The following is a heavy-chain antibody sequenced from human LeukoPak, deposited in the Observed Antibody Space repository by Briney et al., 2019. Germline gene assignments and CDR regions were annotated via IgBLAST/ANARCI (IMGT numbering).Heavy chain of an antibody. CDR2: IKQDGSEK. J-gene: IGHJ5*02. V-gene: IGHV3-7*01. Sequence: GGSLRLSCAASRFTLSSYWMSWVRQAPGKGLEGVANIKQDGSEKYYVDSVKGRFTISRDNAKNSLYLPMNSLRAEDTAVYYCARDTVFRQNWFDPWGQGTLVTVSS. CDR3: ARDTVFRQNWFDP. D-gene: IGHD4-11*01. CDR1: RFTLSSYW.